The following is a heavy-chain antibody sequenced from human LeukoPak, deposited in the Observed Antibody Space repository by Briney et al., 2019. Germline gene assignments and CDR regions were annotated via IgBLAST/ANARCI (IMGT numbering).Heavy chain of an antibody. CDR2: IYYSGST. Sequence: SETLSLTCTVSGGSISSYYWSWIRQPPGKGLEWIGYIYYSGSTNYNPSLKSRVTISVDTSKNQFSLKLSSVTAADTAVYYCARRSPVRYGGFDYWGQGTLVTVSS. D-gene: IGHD2-15*01. J-gene: IGHJ4*02. CDR1: GGSISSYY. V-gene: IGHV4-59*08. CDR3: ARRSPVRYGGFDY.